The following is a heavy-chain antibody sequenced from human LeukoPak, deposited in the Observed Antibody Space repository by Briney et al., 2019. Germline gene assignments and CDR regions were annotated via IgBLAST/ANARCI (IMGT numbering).Heavy chain of an antibody. Sequence: ATVKVCCKASGYTFTSYYMHWVRQAPGQGLEWMGIINPSGGSTSYAQKFQGRVTMTRDTSTSTVYMELSSLRSEDTAVYYCARDVKDIVVVPAASFDYWGQGTLVTVSS. J-gene: IGHJ4*02. CDR1: GYTFTSYY. V-gene: IGHV1-46*01. D-gene: IGHD2-2*01. CDR2: INPSGGST. CDR3: ARDVKDIVVVPAASFDY.